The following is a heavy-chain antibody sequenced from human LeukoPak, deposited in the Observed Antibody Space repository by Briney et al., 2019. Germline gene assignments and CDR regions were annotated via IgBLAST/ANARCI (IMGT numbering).Heavy chain of an antibody. J-gene: IGHJ4*02. CDR2: IGTAGDT. CDR3: AKGDIVVVS. Sequence: QPGGSLRLSCAASGFTFSSYDMHWVRQATGKGLEWVSAIGTAGDTYYPDSVKGRFTISRDNSKNTLYLQMNSLRAEDTAVYYCAKGDIVVVSWGQGTLVTVSS. V-gene: IGHV3-13*01. CDR1: GFTFSSYD. D-gene: IGHD2-2*01.